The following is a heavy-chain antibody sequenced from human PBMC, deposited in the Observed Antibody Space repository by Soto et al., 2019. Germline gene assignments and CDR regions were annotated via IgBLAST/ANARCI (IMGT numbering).Heavy chain of an antibody. CDR1: GGSFSGYY. Sequence: PSETLSLTCAVYGGSFSGYYWSWIRQPPGKGLEWIGEINHSGSTNYNPSLKSRVTISVDTSKNQFSLKLSSVTAADTAVYYCARVGLGYCSSTSCYTGFDYYGMDVWGQGTTVTVSS. CDR3: ARVGLGYCSSTSCYTGFDYYGMDV. CDR2: INHSGST. D-gene: IGHD2-2*02. J-gene: IGHJ6*02. V-gene: IGHV4-34*01.